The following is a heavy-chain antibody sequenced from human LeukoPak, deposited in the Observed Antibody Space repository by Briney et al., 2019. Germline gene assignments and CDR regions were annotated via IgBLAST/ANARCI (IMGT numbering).Heavy chain of an antibody. J-gene: IGHJ6*03. CDR3: ARALSYCSSTSCSLYYYYYYMDA. Sequence: GESLKISCAASGFTFSSHNMNWVRQAPGKGLEWVSYISSSSTTIYQADSVKGRFTISRDNAKNSLYLQMNSLRAEDTAVYYCARALSYCSSTSCSLYYYYYYMDAWGKGTTVTVSS. D-gene: IGHD2-2*01. V-gene: IGHV3-48*01. CDR1: GFTFSSHN. CDR2: ISSSSTTI.